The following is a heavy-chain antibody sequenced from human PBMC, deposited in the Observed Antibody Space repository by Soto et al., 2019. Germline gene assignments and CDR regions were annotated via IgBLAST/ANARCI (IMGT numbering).Heavy chain of an antibody. J-gene: IGHJ4*02. D-gene: IGHD4-4*01. CDR2: IYYSGST. CDR1: GGSISSGGYY. Sequence: KLSETLSLTCTVSGGSISSGGYYWSWIRQHPGKGLEWIGYIYYSGSTYYNPSLKSRVTISVDTSKNQFSLKLSSVTAADTAVYYCARAVPTVTTYRYFDYWGQGTLVTVSS. V-gene: IGHV4-31*03. CDR3: ARAVPTVTTYRYFDY.